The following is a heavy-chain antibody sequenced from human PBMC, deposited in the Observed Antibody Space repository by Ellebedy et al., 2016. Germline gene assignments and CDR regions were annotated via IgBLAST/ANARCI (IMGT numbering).Heavy chain of an antibody. CDR3: ARDPRYRSGYYPPGDAFDI. D-gene: IGHD3-22*01. CDR2: ISGYYGNT. J-gene: IGHJ3*02. V-gene: IGHV1-18*01. CDR1: GYTFSDYG. Sequence: ASVKVSCKASGYTFSDYGISWVRQAPGQGLEGMGWISGYYGNTNYAQKFQGRVTKTTDTTASTAYMELRSLTSDDTAVFYFARDPRYRSGYYPPGDAFDIWGQGTMLTVSS.